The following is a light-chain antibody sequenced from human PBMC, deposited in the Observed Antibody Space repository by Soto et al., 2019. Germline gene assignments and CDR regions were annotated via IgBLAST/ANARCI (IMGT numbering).Light chain of an antibody. V-gene: IGKV3-15*01. Sequence: EIVMTQSPATLSVSPGERATLSCRSSQSVSSNLAWYQQKPGQAPRLLIYDASTRATGIPPRFSGGGSGTEFTVTISSLQSEDFAIYYCQQHDIWPPYTFGQGT. CDR1: QSVSSN. CDR2: DAS. CDR3: QQHDIWPPYT. J-gene: IGKJ2*01.